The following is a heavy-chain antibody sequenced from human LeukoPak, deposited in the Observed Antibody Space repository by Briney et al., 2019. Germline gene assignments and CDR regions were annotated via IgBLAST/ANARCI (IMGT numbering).Heavy chain of an antibody. J-gene: IGHJ4*02. Sequence: GGSLRLSCVASGFSFTKYWMTWVRQAPGKGLEWVARLHPDGSERNYVGSVEGRFTVFGDNAKSSLFLQMHCLRVEDTAVYYCARGGYSFDYLGQGTLVTVPS. D-gene: IGHD5-12*01. CDR1: GFSFTKYW. CDR3: ARGGYSFDY. CDR2: LHPDGSER. V-gene: IGHV3-7*01.